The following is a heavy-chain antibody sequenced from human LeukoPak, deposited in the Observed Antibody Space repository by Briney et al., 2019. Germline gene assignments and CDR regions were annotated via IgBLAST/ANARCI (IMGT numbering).Heavy chain of an antibody. D-gene: IGHD5-24*01. CDR2: IGPSGVIT. CDR3: AKDDAWLQFDD. Sequence: PGGSLRLSCAASGFTFSSYSMNWVRQAPGKGLEWVSGIGPSGVITYYADSVKGRFTISRDNYKSTVYLQTNSLRADDTAVYYCAKDDAWLQFDDWGQGTLVTVSS. V-gene: IGHV3-23*01. J-gene: IGHJ4*02. CDR1: GFTFSSYS.